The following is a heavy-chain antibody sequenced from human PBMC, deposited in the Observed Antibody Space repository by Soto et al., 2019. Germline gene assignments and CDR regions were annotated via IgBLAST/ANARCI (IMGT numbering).Heavy chain of an antibody. Sequence: SETLSLTCTVSGGSISSYYWSWIRQPPGKGLEWIGYIYYSGSANYNPSLKSRVTISVDTSKNQFSLKLSSVTAADTAVYYCARGRGYCSGGSCYPFDPWGQGTLVTVSS. CDR1: GGSISSYY. D-gene: IGHD2-15*01. CDR2: IYYSGSA. CDR3: ARGRGYCSGGSCYPFDP. V-gene: IGHV4-59*01. J-gene: IGHJ5*02.